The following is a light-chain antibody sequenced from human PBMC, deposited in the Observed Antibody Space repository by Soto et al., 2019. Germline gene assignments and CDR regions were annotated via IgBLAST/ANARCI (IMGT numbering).Light chain of an antibody. Sequence: EIVLTQSPGTPSLSPGERATLSCRTSQSFSSNYLAWYHQKPGQXPXLLIFGASSRATGIPDRFSGSGSGTDSTLTISSLEPEDFSGYYCQQRYNWPITFGQGTRWRL. CDR3: QQRYNWPIT. CDR2: GAS. J-gene: IGKJ5*01. V-gene: IGKV3D-20*02. CDR1: QSFSSNY.